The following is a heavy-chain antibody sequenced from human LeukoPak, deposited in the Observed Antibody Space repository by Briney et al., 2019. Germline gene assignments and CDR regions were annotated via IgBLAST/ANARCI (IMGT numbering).Heavy chain of an antibody. D-gene: IGHD2-21*01. CDR3: ARGRGSS. CDR2: IGNRGTTM. J-gene: IGHJ5*02. V-gene: IGHV3-48*02. Sequence: GGSLRLSCAASGFTFTSYFMNWVRQPPGKGLEWISYIGNRGTTMYYADSVKGRFTISRDNAKNSLYLQMNSLRDEDTAIYYCARGRGSSWGQGTLVTVSS. CDR1: GFTFTSYF.